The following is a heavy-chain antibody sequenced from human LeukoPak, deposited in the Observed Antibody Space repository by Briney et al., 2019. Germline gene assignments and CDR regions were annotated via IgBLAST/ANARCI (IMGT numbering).Heavy chain of an antibody. J-gene: IGHJ2*01. D-gene: IGHD5-18*01. CDR2: MNPNSGNT. Sequence: ASVKVSCKASGYTFTSYDINWVRQATGQGLEWMGWMNPNSGNTGYAQKLQGRVTMTTDTSTSTAYMELRSLRSDDTAVYYCARDPTTRYSYGRNWYFDLWGRGTLVTVSS. V-gene: IGHV1-8*02. CDR3: ARDPTTRYSYGRNWYFDL. CDR1: GYTFTSYD.